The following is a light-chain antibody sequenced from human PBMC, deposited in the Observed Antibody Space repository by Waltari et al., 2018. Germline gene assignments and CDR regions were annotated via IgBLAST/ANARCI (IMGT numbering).Light chain of an antibody. Sequence: QSALTQPASVSGSPGQSIAISCSGTTSDVGDFNFVSWYQQHPDKAPKLIIYDVTKRPSGVSNRFSGSKSGTTASLTISGLQAEDEADYYCSSYTTSSTWVFGGGTKLTVL. CDR2: DVT. V-gene: IGLV2-14*01. J-gene: IGLJ3*02. CDR3: SSYTTSSTWV. CDR1: TSDVGDFNF.